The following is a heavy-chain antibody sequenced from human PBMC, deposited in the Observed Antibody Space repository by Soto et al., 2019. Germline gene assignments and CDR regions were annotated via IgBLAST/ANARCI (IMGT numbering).Heavy chain of an antibody. D-gene: IGHD3-22*01. CDR3: ARGIAVKVAVRDDAPDKYFFGY. CDR1: GGSFSGYY. Sequence: SETLSLTCAVYGGSFSGYYWSWIRQPPGKGLEWIGEINHSGSTNQNPSLKSRVSILVDTSKNQFSLKLKSVTAADTAVYYCARGIAVKVAVRDDAPDKYFFGYWGLGTLVTVSS. CDR2: INHSGST. V-gene: IGHV4-34*01. J-gene: IGHJ4*02.